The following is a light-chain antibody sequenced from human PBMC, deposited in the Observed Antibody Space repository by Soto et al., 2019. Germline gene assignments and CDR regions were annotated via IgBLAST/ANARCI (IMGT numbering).Light chain of an antibody. CDR2: GAS. J-gene: IGKJ3*01. V-gene: IGKV3-15*01. Sequence: EILMTQSPATLSVSPGERATLSCRASQNVNSNFAWYQQKPGQAPRLLIFGASTRATGIPARFSGSGSGTEFILKVSRLPYKDFAVYYCQQYHEWTLTVGNGTKVDIK. CDR3: QQYHEWTLT. CDR1: QNVNSN.